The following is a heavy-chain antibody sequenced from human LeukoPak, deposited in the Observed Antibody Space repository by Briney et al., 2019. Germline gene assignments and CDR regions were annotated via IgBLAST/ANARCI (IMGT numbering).Heavy chain of an antibody. D-gene: IGHD3-16*01. J-gene: IGHJ3*02. CDR1: GFTFSNSA. Sequence: SVKVSCKTSGFTFSNSAVQWVRQARGQRLEWIGWIVVGSSNTDYTQKFQERVTITRDMSTGTAYMELTSLTSEDTAVYYCAARPGGYASFDIWGQGTMVTVSS. CDR2: IVVGSSNT. CDR3: AARPGGYASFDI. V-gene: IGHV1-58*01.